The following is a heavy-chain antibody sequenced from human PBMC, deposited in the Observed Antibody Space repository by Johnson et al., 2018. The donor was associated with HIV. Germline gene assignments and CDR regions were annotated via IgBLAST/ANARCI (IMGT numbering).Heavy chain of an antibody. V-gene: IGHV3-74*01. CDR3: AREQERIGERAFDI. Sequence: VQLVESGGGLVQPGGSLRLSCAASGFTFSNYWMHWVRQAPGKGLVWVSRMNGDGSSTTYADSVQGRFTISRDNAKNTLYLQMNSLRVEDTAVYYCAREQERIGERAFDIWGQGTMCTVSS. J-gene: IGHJ3*02. D-gene: IGHD1-26*01. CDR2: MNGDGSST. CDR1: GFTFSNYW.